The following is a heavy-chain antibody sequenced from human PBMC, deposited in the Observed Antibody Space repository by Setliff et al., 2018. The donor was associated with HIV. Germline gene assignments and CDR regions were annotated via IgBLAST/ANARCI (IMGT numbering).Heavy chain of an antibody. CDR2: MYFSGST. Sequence: SETLSLTCTVSGGSISTNSYYWGWIRQPPGKGLEWIGSMYFSGSTYYNPSLKSRVTMSIDKSKNEFSLKMSSVTAADTAVYYCARAPRYFDSTGSYFDGWGQGTLVTVSS. V-gene: IGHV4-39*07. CDR1: GGSISTNSYY. CDR3: ARAPRYFDSTGSYFDG. J-gene: IGHJ4*02. D-gene: IGHD3-22*01.